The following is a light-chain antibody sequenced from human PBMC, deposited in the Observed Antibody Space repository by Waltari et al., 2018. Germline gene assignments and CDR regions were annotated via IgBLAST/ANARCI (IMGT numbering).Light chain of an antibody. CDR1: SSDTGGYNA. J-gene: IGLJ1*01. Sequence: QSALTQPRSVSGSPGQSVTIPCTGTSSDTGGYNAVAWYQKYPGKAPKLLIYAVNQRPSGVPDRFSGSKSGNTASLTISGLQAEDEADYYCYSYAGSYTLYVFGTGTEVTVL. CDR3: YSYAGSYTLYV. CDR2: AVN. V-gene: IGLV2-11*01.